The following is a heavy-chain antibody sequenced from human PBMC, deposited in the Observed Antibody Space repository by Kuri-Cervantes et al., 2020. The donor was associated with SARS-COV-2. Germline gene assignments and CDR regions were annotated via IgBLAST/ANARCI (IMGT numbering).Heavy chain of an antibody. Sequence: GGSLRLSCAASGFTFSSYGMHWVRQAPGKGLEWVVVISYDGSNKYYADSVKGRFTISRDNSKNTLYLQMNSLRAEDTAVYYCARSSGQIFYYYGMDVRGQGTTVTVSS. CDR1: GFTFSSYG. V-gene: IGHV3-30*03. CDR3: ARSSGQIFYYYGMDV. J-gene: IGHJ6*02. CDR2: ISYDGSNK. D-gene: IGHD2-15*01.